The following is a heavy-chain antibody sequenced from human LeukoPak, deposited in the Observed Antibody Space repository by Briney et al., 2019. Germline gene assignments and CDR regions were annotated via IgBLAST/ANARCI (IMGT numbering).Heavy chain of an antibody. V-gene: IGHV1-8*01. J-gene: IGHJ6*02. CDR1: GYTFTSYG. CDR2: MNPNSGNT. D-gene: IGHD2-2*01. Sequence: ASVKVSCKASGYTFTSYGINWVRQATGQGLEWMGWMNPNSGNTGYAQKFQGRVTMTRNTSISTAYMELSSPRSEDTAVYYCARVLSKEYQLLSLPRRRYYYGMDVWGQGTTVTVSS. CDR3: ARVLSKEYQLLSLPRRRYYYGMDV.